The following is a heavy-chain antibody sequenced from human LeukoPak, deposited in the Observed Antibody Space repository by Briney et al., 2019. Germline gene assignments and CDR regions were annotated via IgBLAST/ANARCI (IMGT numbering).Heavy chain of an antibody. CDR3: AKDGWGSYNFDY. D-gene: IGHD1-26*01. CDR1: GFTSSSYA. CDR2: ISGSGGST. Sequence: GGSLRLSCAASGFTSSSYAMSWVRQAPGKGLEWGSAISGSGGSTYYADSVKGRFTISRDNSKNTLYLQMNSLRAEDTAVYYCAKDGWGSYNFDYWGQGTLVTVSS. J-gene: IGHJ4*02. V-gene: IGHV3-23*01.